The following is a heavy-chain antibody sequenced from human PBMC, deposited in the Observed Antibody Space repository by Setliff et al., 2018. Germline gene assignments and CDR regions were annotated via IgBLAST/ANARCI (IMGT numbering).Heavy chain of an antibody. CDR1: GASINSGSNY. CDR3: ARTGTYRYFDS. D-gene: IGHD1-7*01. V-gene: IGHV4-39*01. J-gene: IGHJ4*02. CDR2: IHYRGTT. Sequence: SETLSLTCTVSGASINSGSNYWGWIRQPPGKGLEWIGRIHYRGTTYSNASLASRLTLSVDTSKNQFSLKLASVTASDTAVYYCARTGTYRYFDSWGQGTRVTVSS.